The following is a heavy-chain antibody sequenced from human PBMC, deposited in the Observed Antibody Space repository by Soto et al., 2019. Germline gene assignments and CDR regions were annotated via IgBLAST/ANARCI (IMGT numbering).Heavy chain of an antibody. Sequence: PSETLSLTCTVSGGSISSGDYYWSWVRQPPGKGLEWIGYIYYSGSTHYNPSLKSRVTISVDTSKNQFSLKLSSVTAADTAVYYCARIGWLQLGFDYWGQGTLVTVSS. CDR3: ARIGWLQLGFDY. CDR2: IYYSGST. V-gene: IGHV4-30-4*01. CDR1: GGSISSGDYY. D-gene: IGHD5-12*01. J-gene: IGHJ4*02.